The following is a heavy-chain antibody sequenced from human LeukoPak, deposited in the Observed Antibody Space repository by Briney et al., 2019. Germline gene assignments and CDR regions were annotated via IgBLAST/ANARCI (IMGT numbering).Heavy chain of an antibody. J-gene: IGHJ4*02. CDR3: AKDQSYSGTYYPFDY. D-gene: IGHD1-26*01. CDR1: GFTFSNYG. V-gene: IGHV3-30*18. Sequence: PGGSLRLSCAASGFTFSNYGMHWVRQAPGKGLEGVAVISYDGNNKYYADSVQGRFTISRDNSKNTLYLQMNSLRAEDTAVYYCAKDQSYSGTYYPFDYWGQGTLVTVSS. CDR2: ISYDGNNK.